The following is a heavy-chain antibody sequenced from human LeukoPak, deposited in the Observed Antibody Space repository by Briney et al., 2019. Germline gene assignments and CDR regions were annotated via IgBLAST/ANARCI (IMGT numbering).Heavy chain of an antibody. CDR3: ATAPLSTTYSFTWEHDY. Sequence: GGSLRLSCAASGFTVSSNYMSWVRQAPGKGLEWVSVIYTDGNTYYADSVKGGFTISRDNSKNTLYLQMNSLRAEDTAVYYCATAPLSTTYSFTWEHDYWGQGTLVTVSS. CDR1: GFTVSSNY. V-gene: IGHV3-66*01. D-gene: IGHD1/OR15-1a*01. CDR2: IYTDGNT. J-gene: IGHJ4*02.